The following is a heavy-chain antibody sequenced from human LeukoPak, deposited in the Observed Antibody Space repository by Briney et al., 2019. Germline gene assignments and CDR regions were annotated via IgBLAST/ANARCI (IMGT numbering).Heavy chain of an antibody. CDR3: AREEATDY. CDR1: GFTFSSYG. Sequence: GGSLRLSCAASGFTFSSYGMHWVRQAPGKGLEWVTFIRYDGSNKYYTDSVKGRFTISRDSAKNSLYLQMNSLRAEDTAVYYCAREEATDYWGQGTLVTVSS. J-gene: IGHJ4*02. V-gene: IGHV3-30*02. D-gene: IGHD1-26*01. CDR2: IRYDGSNK.